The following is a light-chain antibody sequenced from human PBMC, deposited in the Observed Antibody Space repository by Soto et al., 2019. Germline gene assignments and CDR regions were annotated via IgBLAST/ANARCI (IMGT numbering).Light chain of an antibody. Sequence: DIQLTKSPSSLYASVGDRVTITCRVSQGISSYLNWYRQKPGKVPKLLIYSASTLQSGVPSRFSGSGSGTDFTLTISGLQSEDFATYYCQQYYRFPRRFGQGTKVDIK. J-gene: IGKJ1*01. CDR1: QGISSY. V-gene: IGKV1-39*01. CDR3: QQYYRFPRR. CDR2: SAS.